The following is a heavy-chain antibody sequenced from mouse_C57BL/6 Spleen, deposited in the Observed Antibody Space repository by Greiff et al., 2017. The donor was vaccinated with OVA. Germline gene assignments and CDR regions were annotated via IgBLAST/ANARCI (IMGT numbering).Heavy chain of an antibody. D-gene: IGHD2-2*01. CDR1: GFTFSDYY. CDR2: ISNGSGST. CDR3: ARHGNGYYFDY. Sequence: DVKLVESGGGLVQPGASLKLSCAASGFTFSDYYMYWVRQTPEKRLEWVAYISNGSGSTYYPDTVKGRFTISRDNAKNTLYLQMSRLKSEDTAMYYCARHGNGYYFDYWGQGTTLTVSS. V-gene: IGHV5-12*01. J-gene: IGHJ2*01.